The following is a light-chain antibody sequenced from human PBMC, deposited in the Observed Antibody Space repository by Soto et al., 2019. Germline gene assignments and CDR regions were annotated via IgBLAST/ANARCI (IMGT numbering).Light chain of an antibody. V-gene: IGKV3-11*01. CDR1: QSVSSY. CDR2: DAS. J-gene: IGKJ5*01. CDR3: QQRSNWPSIT. Sequence: EIVLTQSPATLSLSPGERATLSCRASQSVSSYLAWYQQKPGQAPRLPIYDASTRATGIPARFSGSGSGPDFTLTISSLEFEDVGVYHCQQRSNWPSITFGQGTRLEIK.